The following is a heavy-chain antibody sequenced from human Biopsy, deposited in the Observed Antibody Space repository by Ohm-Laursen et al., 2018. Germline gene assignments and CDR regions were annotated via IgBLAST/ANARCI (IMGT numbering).Heavy chain of an antibody. D-gene: IGHD3-3*01. J-gene: IGHJ4*02. CDR2: IVPILGHL. CDR3: AADAGGYYTEFDY. CDR1: GGPSSNYA. Sequence: GASVKVSCNASGGPSSNYAFSWVRQAPGQGLEWVGRIVPILGHLNYAQRFQGRVSITADKSTTYVYMELSRLTSGDTAVYYSAADAGGYYTEFDYWGPGTLVTVSS. V-gene: IGHV1-69*04.